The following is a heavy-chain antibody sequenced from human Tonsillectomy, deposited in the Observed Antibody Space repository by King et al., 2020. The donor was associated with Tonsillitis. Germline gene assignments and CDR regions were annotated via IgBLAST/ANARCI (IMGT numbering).Heavy chain of an antibody. Sequence: LQESGPGLVKPSPTLSLTCTVSGGSISSGGYYWSWIRQHPGTGLEWIGYIYYSGSTYYNPSLKSRVTISVDTSKNQFSLKLSSVTAADTAVYYCARGAYCSSTSCYTPLDYWGQGTLVTVSS. J-gene: IGHJ4*02. CDR1: GGSISSGGYY. D-gene: IGHD2-2*02. V-gene: IGHV4-31*03. CDR3: ARGAYCSSTSCYTPLDY. CDR2: IYYSGST.